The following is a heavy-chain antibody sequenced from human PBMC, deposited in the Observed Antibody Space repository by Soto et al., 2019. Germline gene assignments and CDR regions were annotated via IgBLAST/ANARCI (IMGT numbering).Heavy chain of an antibody. Sequence: GGSLRLSCAASGFTFSSYGMHWVRRAPGKGLEWVAVIWYDGSNKYYADSVKGRFTISRDNSKNTLYLQMNSLRAEDTAVYYCARGSVASSSWHYYYYYGMDVWGQGTTVTVSS. D-gene: IGHD6-13*01. V-gene: IGHV3-33*01. J-gene: IGHJ6*02. CDR1: GFTFSSYG. CDR2: IWYDGSNK. CDR3: ARGSVASSSWHYYYYYGMDV.